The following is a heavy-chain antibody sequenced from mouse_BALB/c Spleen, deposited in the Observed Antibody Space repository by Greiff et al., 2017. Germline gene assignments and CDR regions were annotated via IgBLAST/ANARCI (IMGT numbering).Heavy chain of an antibody. Sequence: EVQGVESGGGLVQPGGSLKLSCAASGFTFSSYGMSWVRQTPDKRLELVATINSNGGSTYYPDSVKGRFTISRDNAKNTLYLQMSSLKSEDTAMYYCARTETGSWYFDVWGAGTTVTVSS. CDR1: GFTFSSYG. J-gene: IGHJ1*01. D-gene: IGHD4-1*01. CDR3: ARTETGSWYFDV. V-gene: IGHV5-6-3*01. CDR2: INSNGGST.